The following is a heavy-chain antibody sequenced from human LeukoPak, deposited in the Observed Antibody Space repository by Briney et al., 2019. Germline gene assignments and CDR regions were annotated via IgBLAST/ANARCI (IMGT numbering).Heavy chain of an antibody. V-gene: IGHV3-48*03. D-gene: IGHD6-13*01. Sequence: GGSLRLSCAASGFTFSSYEMNWVRQAPGKGLEWVSYISSSGSTIYYADSVKGRFTISRDNAKNSLYLQMNSLRAEDTAVYYCARESELVRGAFDIWGQGTMVTVSS. CDR1: GFTFSSYE. J-gene: IGHJ3*02. CDR2: ISSSGSTI. CDR3: ARESELVRGAFDI.